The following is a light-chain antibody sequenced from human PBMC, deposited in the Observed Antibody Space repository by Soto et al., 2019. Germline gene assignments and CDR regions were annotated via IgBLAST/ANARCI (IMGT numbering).Light chain of an antibody. Sequence: IVLTQSPGTLSFSPGERATLSRRASQSDSSNSFAWYQQKPGQAPRLLIYGASSRATGIPDRFSGSGSGTDFTLTVSRLEPDDFAVFYCQQYGSSPPTFGQGTKVEIK. CDR1: QSDSSNS. V-gene: IGKV3-20*01. CDR3: QQYGSSPPT. J-gene: IGKJ2*01. CDR2: GAS.